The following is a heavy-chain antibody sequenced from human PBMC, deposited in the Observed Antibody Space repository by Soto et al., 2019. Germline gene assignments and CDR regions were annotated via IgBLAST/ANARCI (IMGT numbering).Heavy chain of an antibody. CDR3: ATVFDL. J-gene: IGHJ4*02. V-gene: IGHV3-74*01. Sequence: EVQLVESGGGLVQPGGSLRLSCAASGFTFSGQWIHWVRQAPGKGLEWVSRIDTAGGDTSYADSVKGRFTISTDNAKNTVYLQITGLWAEDTAVYYCATVFDLWGQGTLVTVSS. CDR1: GFTFSGQW. D-gene: IGHD4-17*01. CDR2: IDTAGGDT.